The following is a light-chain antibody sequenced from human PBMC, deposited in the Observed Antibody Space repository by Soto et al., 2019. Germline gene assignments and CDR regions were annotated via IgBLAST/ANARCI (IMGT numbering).Light chain of an antibody. CDR2: EVS. Sequence: QSVLTQPASVSGSPGQSITISCTGSSSDVGTYNLVSWYQLHPGNAPKLMIYEVSKRPSGVSDRFSGSKSGNTASLTISGLQAEDEADYYCCSYAGSDTYIIFGGGTKLTVL. V-gene: IGLV2-23*02. CDR1: SSDVGTYNL. CDR3: CSYAGSDTYII. J-gene: IGLJ2*01.